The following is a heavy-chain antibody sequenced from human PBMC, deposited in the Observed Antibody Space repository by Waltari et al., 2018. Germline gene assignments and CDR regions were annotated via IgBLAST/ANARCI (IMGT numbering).Heavy chain of an antibody. V-gene: IGHV3-7*01. CDR1: GFTFSSYW. CDR3: ASAYGPYDAFDI. Sequence: EVQLVESGGGLVQPGGSLRLSCAASGFTFSSYWMRWVRQAPGKGLEWVANIKQDGSEKYYVDSVKGRFTISRDNAKNSLYLQMNSLRAEDTAVYYCASAYGPYDAFDIWGQGTMVTVSS. D-gene: IGHD3-16*01. CDR2: IKQDGSEK. J-gene: IGHJ3*02.